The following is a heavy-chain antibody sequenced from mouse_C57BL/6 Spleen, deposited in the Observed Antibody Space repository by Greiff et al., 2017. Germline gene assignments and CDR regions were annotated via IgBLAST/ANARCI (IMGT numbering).Heavy chain of an antibody. CDR1: GYTFTSYW. Sequence: VQLQQPGAELVKPGASVKMSCKASGYTFTSYWITWVKQRPGQGLEWIGMIHPNSGSTNYNEKFKSKATLTVDKSSSTAYMQLSSLTSDDSAVYFCGGGNYYFDDWGQGTTLTVAS. D-gene: IGHD2-1*01. V-gene: IGHV1-55*01. J-gene: IGHJ2*01. CDR2: IHPNSGST. CDR3: GGGNYYFDD.